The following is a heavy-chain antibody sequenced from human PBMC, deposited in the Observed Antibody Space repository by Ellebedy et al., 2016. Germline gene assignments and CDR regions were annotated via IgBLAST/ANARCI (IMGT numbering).Heavy chain of an antibody. V-gene: IGHV3-23*01. J-gene: IGHJ4*02. CDR3: AKDVSGRGGY. D-gene: IGHD3-3*02. CDR1: GFTLNTDA. CDR2: ISASGGGT. Sequence: GGSLRLSCAASGFTLNTDAMTWVRQAPGKGLEWVSSISASGGGTYYADSVRGRFTVSRDNSKNTLYLQMNSLRAEDTAKYYCAKDVSGRGGYWGQGTLVTVSS.